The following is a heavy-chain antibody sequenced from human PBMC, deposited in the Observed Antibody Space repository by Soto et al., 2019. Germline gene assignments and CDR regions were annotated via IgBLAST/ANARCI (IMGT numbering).Heavy chain of an antibody. D-gene: IGHD1-26*01. CDR3: AKGVVGGGGYFDY. V-gene: IGHV3-23*01. CDR2: ISGSGGST. J-gene: IGHJ4*02. CDR1: GLTFSSYG. Sequence: ESGGGLVQPGGSLRLSCAASGLTFSSYGMSWVRQAPGTGLEWVSAISGSGGSTYYADSVKGRFTISRDNSKNTLYLQMNSLRAEDTAVYPCAKGVVGGGGYFDYWGQGTLVTVSS.